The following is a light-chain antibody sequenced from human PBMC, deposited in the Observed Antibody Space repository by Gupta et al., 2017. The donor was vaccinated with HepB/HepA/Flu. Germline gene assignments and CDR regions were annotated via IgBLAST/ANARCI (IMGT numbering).Light chain of an antibody. CDR2: DAS. CDR3: HQYGSSPWT. J-gene: IGKJ1*01. CDR1: QSVSNSY. V-gene: IGKV3-20*01. Sequence: EIVLTPSPCTLSLSPGERATRSCRASQSVSNSYLAWYQQKPGQAPRLLIYDASSRATGIPDRFSGSGSGTDFTLTISRLEPEDSAVYHCHQYGSSPWTFGQGTRVEI.